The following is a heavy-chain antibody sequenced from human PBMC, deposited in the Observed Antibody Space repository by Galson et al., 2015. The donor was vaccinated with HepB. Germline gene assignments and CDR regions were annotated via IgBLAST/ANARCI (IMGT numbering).Heavy chain of an antibody. J-gene: IGHJ4*02. V-gene: IGHV3-30*04. CDR2: ISYDGSNK. CDR3: AKDLGGAAY. CDR1: GFTFSSYA. Sequence: SLRLSCAASGFTFSSYAMHWVRQAPGKGLEWVAVISYDGSNKYYADSVKGRFTISRDNSKNTLYLQMNSLRAEDTAVYYCAKDLGGAAYWGQGTLVTVSS. D-gene: IGHD2-15*01.